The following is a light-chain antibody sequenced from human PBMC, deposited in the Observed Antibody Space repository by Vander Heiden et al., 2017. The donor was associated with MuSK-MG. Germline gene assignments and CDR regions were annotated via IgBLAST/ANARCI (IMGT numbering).Light chain of an antibody. CDR3: QQRYNWPIT. V-gene: IGKV3-11*01. CDR2: DAS. CDR1: QSLSSY. J-gene: IGKJ5*01. Sequence: EIVLIQSPAILSLSPGETATLVCRASQSLSSYLAWYQQKLGQARRVLIYDASNKATGIPARFSGSGAGTDFTLTISSLEPEDFAVYYCQQRYNWPITFGQGTRLEIK.